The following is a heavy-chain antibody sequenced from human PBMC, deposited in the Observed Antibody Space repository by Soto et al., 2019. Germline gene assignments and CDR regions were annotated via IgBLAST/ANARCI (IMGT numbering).Heavy chain of an antibody. V-gene: IGHV4-59*01. D-gene: IGHD4-17*01. J-gene: IGHJ4*02. CDR1: GDSIRNDF. CDR2: IYESGST. CDR3: ARVDYDDHYFDY. Sequence: PSETLSLTCTVSGDSIRNDFWSWVRQPPGKRLEWIGYIYESGSTYYNPSLRSRVSMSVDTSKNQFSLRLGSVTAADTAVYYCARVDYDDHYFDYWGQGTLVTVSS.